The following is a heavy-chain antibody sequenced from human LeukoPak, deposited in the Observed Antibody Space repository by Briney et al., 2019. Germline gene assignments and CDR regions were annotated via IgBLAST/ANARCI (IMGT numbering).Heavy chain of an antibody. D-gene: IGHD4-23*01. CDR2: IIPIFGTA. Sequence: SVKVSCKASGGTFSSYAISWVRQAPGQGLEWMGGIIPIFGTANYAQKFQGRVTITTDESTSTAYMELSSLRSEDTAVYYCAREVPERDEYGGNSGGVDYWGQGTLVTVSS. V-gene: IGHV1-69*05. CDR1: GGTFSSYA. J-gene: IGHJ4*02. CDR3: AREVPERDEYGGNSGGVDY.